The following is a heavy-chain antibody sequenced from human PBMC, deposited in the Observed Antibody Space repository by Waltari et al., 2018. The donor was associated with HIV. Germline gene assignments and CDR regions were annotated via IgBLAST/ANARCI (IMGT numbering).Heavy chain of an antibody. J-gene: IGHJ4*02. CDR2: ISWKSGSI. V-gene: IGHV3-9*03. Sequence: EVQLVESGGGLVQPGRSLRLPCAASGFPFDDYAMPWVRQAPGKVLEWVSGISWKSGSIGYADSVKGRFTISRDNAKNSLYLQMNSLRAEDMALYYCAKDLAPYGSHGWSLDYWGQGTLVTVSS. CDR1: GFPFDDYA. D-gene: IGHD6-19*01. CDR3: AKDLAPYGSHGWSLDY.